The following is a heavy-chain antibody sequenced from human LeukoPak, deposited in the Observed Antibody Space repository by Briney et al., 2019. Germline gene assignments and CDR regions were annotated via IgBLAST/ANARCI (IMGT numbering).Heavy chain of an antibody. V-gene: IGHV4-34*01. CDR3: ARARIGGIVVVPAARDAFDI. D-gene: IGHD2-2*01. Sequence: SETLSLTCAVYGGSFSGYYWSWIRQPPGKGLEWIGEINHSGSTNYNPSLKSRVTISVDTYKNQFSLKLSSVTAADTAVYYCARARIGGIVVVPAARDAFDIWGQGTMVTVSS. CDR2: INHSGST. CDR1: GGSFSGYY. J-gene: IGHJ3*02.